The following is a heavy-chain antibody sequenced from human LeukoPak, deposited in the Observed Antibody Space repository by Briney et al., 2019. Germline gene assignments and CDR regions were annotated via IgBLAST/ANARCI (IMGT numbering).Heavy chain of an antibody. V-gene: IGHV3-23*01. CDR2: VSNSGGST. D-gene: IGHD6-19*01. CDR1: GFTFSGFA. Sequence: GGSLRLSCAASGFTFSGFAMSWVRQAPGKGPEWVSAVSNSGGSTYYADSVKGRFTISRDNSKNTLYLQMNSLRAEDTAVYYCAKVTRVAVAGYFDYWGQGTLVTVSS. CDR3: AKVTRVAVAGYFDY. J-gene: IGHJ4*02.